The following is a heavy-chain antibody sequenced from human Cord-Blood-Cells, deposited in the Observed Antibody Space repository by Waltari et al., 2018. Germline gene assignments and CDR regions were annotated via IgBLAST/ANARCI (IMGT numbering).Heavy chain of an antibody. J-gene: IGHJ4*02. CDR3: ARSSSTSCYAVDY. D-gene: IGHD2-2*01. CDR2: INAGNGNT. Sequence: QVQLVQSGAEVKKPGASVKVSCKASGYTFTSYATHWVRQAPGQRLEWMGWINAGNGNTKYSQKFQGRVTITRDTSASTAYMELSSLRSEDTAVYYCARSSSTSCYAVDYWGQGTLVTVSS. V-gene: IGHV1-3*01. CDR1: GYTFTSYA.